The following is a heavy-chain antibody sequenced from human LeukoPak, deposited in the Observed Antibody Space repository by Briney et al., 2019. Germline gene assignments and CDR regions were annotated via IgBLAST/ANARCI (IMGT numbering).Heavy chain of an antibody. V-gene: IGHV3-48*01. J-gene: IGHJ4*02. CDR3: ARDGTTQCY. CDR1: GFTFRGYS. Sequence: GESLKISCAASGFTFRGYSMNWVRQAPGKGLEWVSYISSSSSTIYYADSVKGRFTISRDNAKNSLYLQMNSLRAEDTAVYYCARDGTTQCYWGQGTLVTVSS. CDR2: ISSSSSTI. D-gene: IGHD1-7*01.